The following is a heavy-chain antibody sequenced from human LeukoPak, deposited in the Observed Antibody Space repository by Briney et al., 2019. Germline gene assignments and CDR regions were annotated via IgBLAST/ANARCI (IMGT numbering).Heavy chain of an antibody. D-gene: IGHD2-21*01. CDR1: GFIFSSSW. V-gene: IGHV3-74*03. CDR3: VRQCCGGHINGFDP. CDR2: INSDGSDT. J-gene: IGHJ5*02. Sequence: GSRRLSCAASGFIFSSSWMHWVRQAPGKGLVWVSRINSDGSDTTYADSVKGRFTISRDNAKNTLYLQVNSLRAEDTAVYYCVRQCCGGHINGFDPWGQGTLVTV.